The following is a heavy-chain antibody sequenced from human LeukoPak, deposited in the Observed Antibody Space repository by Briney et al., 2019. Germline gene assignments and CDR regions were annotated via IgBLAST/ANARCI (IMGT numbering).Heavy chain of an antibody. CDR1: GFTFSSYW. Sequence: GGSLRLSCAASGFTFSSYWITWVRQAPGKGLEWVANINQDGSEKCYVDSVKGRFTISRDNAKNSLSLQMSSLRVEDTAVYYCARGVVVAPRSAFDIWGQGTVVTVSS. V-gene: IGHV3-7*01. D-gene: IGHD2-2*01. CDR2: INQDGSEK. CDR3: ARGVVVAPRSAFDI. J-gene: IGHJ3*02.